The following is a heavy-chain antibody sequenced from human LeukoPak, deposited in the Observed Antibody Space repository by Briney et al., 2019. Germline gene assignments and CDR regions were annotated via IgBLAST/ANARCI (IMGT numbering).Heavy chain of an antibody. CDR1: GFTFSSYR. CDR2: ISSSRSYI. Sequence: PGGSLRLFCAPSGFTFSSYRMLWVRQSTERAVEWLSSISSSRSYIYYADSVKGRFTISRDNAKNSLYLQMNSLRAEDTAVYYCARDQREYCSSTSCSTPPMDVWGKGTTVTVSS. CDR3: ARDQREYCSSTSCSTPPMDV. D-gene: IGHD2-2*01. J-gene: IGHJ6*04. V-gene: IGHV3-21*01.